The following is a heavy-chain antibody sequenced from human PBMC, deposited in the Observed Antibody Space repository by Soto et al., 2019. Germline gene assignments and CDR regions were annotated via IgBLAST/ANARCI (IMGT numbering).Heavy chain of an antibody. CDR3: ARAHPDYYDSSGRLGGVDYVMDV. V-gene: IGHV1-46*04. CDR1: GYTFTSYY. CDR2: INPSGGST. Sequence: QVQLVQSGAEVKKPGASVKVSCKASGYTFTSYYMHWVRQAPGQGLEWMGIINPSGGSTSYAQKWQGRVTMTRDTSTSTVYLELSSLRSGATAVYYCARAHPDYYDSSGRLGGVDYVMDVWGQGTTVTVSS. J-gene: IGHJ6*02. D-gene: IGHD3-22*01.